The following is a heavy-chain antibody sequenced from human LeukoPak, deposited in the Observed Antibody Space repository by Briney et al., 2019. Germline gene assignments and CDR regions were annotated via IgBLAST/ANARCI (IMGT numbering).Heavy chain of an antibody. D-gene: IGHD2-2*01. J-gene: IGHJ4*02. V-gene: IGHV1-2*02. CDR1: GYTFTGYY. Sequence: ASVKVSCKASGYTFTGYYMHWVRQAPGQGLEWMGLINPNSGTTFYAQKFQGRVTMTRDTSISTAYMELSRLTSDDTAICYCSRSRSLDSWGQGTLVTVSS. CDR3: SRSRSLDS. CDR2: INPNSGTT.